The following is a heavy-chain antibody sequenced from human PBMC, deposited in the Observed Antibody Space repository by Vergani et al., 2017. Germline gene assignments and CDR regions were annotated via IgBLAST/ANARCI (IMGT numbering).Heavy chain of an antibody. V-gene: IGHV3-74*01. Sequence: EVQLVESGGGLVQPGGSLRLSCAASGFTFSSYWMHWVRQAPGKGLVWVSRINSDGSSTSYADSVKGRFTISRDNAKNTLYLQMNSLRAEDTAVYYCERDSLRTNAFHIWGQGTMVTVSS. CDR2: INSDGSST. CDR3: ERDSLRTNAFHI. CDR1: GFTFSSYW. J-gene: IGHJ3*02.